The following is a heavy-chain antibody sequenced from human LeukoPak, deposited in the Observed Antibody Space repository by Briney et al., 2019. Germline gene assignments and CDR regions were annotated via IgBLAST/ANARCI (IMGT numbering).Heavy chain of an antibody. D-gene: IGHD2-2*02. V-gene: IGHV3-23*01. CDR1: GFTFSSFA. CDR2: ISGRTANT. Sequence: GGSLRLSCAASGFTFSSFAMSWVREAPGQGLEWVSSISGRTANTYYADSVKGRFTISRDNSKNTLYLQMNSLRAEDTAVYYCAKGRSGYIPDYWGQGILVTVSS. CDR3: AKGRSGYIPDY. J-gene: IGHJ4*02.